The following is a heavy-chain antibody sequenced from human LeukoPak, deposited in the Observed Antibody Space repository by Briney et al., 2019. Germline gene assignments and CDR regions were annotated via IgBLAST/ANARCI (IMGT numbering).Heavy chain of an antibody. CDR1: GGSFSGYY. D-gene: IGHD3-10*01. J-gene: IGHJ4*02. CDR2: INHSGST. V-gene: IGHV4-34*01. Sequence: SETLSLTCAVYGGSFSGYYWSWIRQPPGKGLECIGEINHSGSTNYNPSLKSRVTISVDTSKNQFSLKLSSVTAADTAVYYCAVPSSGSYYVFDYWGQGTLVTVSS. CDR3: AVPSSGSYYVFDY.